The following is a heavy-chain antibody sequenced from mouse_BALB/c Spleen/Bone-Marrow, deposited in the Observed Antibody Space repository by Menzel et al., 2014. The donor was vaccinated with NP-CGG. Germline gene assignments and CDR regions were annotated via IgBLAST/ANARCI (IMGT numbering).Heavy chain of an antibody. V-gene: IGHV1-20*02. D-gene: IGHD1-1*01. Sequence: VQLKQSGPELVKPGASVKISCKASGYSFTGYFMNWVMQSHGKSLEWIGRINPYNGDTFYNQKFKGKATLTVDKSSSTAHMELRSLASEDSAVYYCARVTTDWYFDVWGAGTTVNVSS. CDR1: GYSFTGYF. CDR3: ARVTTDWYFDV. CDR2: INPYNGDT. J-gene: IGHJ1*01.